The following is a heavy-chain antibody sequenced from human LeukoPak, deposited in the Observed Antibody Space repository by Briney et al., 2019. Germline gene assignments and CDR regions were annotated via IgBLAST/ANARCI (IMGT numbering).Heavy chain of an antibody. J-gene: IGHJ3*02. D-gene: IGHD3-16*01. CDR3: VRDTFSPDAFDI. CDR1: GFTFGSYS. CDR2: ISTSSSYI. V-gene: IGHV3-21*01. Sequence: PGGSLRLSCAASGFTFGSYSMNWVRQAPGKGLEWVSSISTSSSYIYSADSVKGRFTISRDNAKNSLYLQMNSLRAEDTAVYYCVRDTFSPDAFDIWGQGTMVTVSS.